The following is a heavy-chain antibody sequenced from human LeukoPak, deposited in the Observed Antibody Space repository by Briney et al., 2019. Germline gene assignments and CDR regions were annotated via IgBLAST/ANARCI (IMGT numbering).Heavy chain of an antibody. CDR1: GYTFTSYY. Sequence: ASVKVSCKASGYTFTSYYMHWVRQAPGQGLEWMGIINPSGGSTSYAQKFQGRVTMTRDTSISTAYMELSRLRSDDTAVYYCARETGTADYYYYGMDVWGQGTTVTVSS. J-gene: IGHJ6*02. CDR2: INPSGGST. CDR3: ARETGTADYYYYGMDV. D-gene: IGHD1-7*01. V-gene: IGHV1-46*01.